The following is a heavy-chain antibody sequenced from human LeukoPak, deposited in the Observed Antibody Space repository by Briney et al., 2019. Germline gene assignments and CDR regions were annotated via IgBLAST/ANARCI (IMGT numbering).Heavy chain of an antibody. D-gene: IGHD1-14*01. CDR3: ARGVEPLAANTLAY. V-gene: IGHV3-53*01. Sequence: PPGGSLRLSCAASGFTVITNDMTWVRQAPGKGHEWVSVLYSDGNTKYADSVQGRFTISRDNSKSTLYLEMNSLSPDDTAVYYCARGVEPLAANTLAYWGQGTLVTVSS. J-gene: IGHJ4*02. CDR1: GFTVITND. CDR2: LYSDGNT.